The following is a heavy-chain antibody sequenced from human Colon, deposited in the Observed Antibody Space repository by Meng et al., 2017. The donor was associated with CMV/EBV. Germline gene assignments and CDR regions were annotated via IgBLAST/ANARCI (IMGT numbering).Heavy chain of an antibody. V-gene: IGHV1-2*02. CDR1: GYTFSDYY. Sequence: QRMHSGVGVKEPGASVKVFCKTSGYTFSDYYMHWVRQAPGQGLEWMGWIRSDGSATNYAQKFRGRVTMTRDASVSTAYMELSGLTSDDTAVYFCVRSSGWSLFDYWGPGALVTVSS. CDR2: IRSDGSAT. J-gene: IGHJ4*02. CDR3: VRSSGWSLFDY. D-gene: IGHD6-19*01.